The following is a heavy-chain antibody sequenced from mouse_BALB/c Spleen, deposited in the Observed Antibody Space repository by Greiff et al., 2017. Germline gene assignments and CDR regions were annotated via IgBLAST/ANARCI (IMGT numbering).Heavy chain of an antibody. Sequence: DVKLQESGPSLVKPSQTLSLTCSVTGDSITSGYWNWIRKFPGNKLEYMGYISYSGSTYYNPSLKSRISTTRDTSKNQYYLQLNSVTTENTATYYCARPRATTSYCAMDYWGQGTSVTVSS. D-gene: IGHD3-1*01. J-gene: IGHJ4*01. CDR2: ISYSGST. V-gene: IGHV3-8*02. CDR3: ARPRATTSYCAMDY. CDR1: GDSITSGY.